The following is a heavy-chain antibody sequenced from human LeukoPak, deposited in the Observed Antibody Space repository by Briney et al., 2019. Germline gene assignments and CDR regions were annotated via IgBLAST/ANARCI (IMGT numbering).Heavy chain of an antibody. D-gene: IGHD3-3*01. V-gene: IGHV3-23*01. J-gene: IGHJ4*02. Sequence: GGSLRLSCAVSGFTFSGYAMSWVRQAPGKGLEWVSAISGSGGSTNYADSVKGRFTISRDNSKNTLNLQMNSLRAEDTAVYYCAEVRFWSGYFRSFDYWGQGTLVTVSS. CDR2: ISGSGGST. CDR1: GFTFSGYA. CDR3: AEVRFWSGYFRSFDY.